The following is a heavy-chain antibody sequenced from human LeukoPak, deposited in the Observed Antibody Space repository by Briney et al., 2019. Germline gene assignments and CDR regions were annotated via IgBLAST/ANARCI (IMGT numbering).Heavy chain of an antibody. Sequence: GGSLKLSCAASGFTFSSYGMRWVRQAPGKGLEWVAVISYDGSNKYYADSVKGRFTISRDNSKNTLYLQMNSLRAEDTAVYYCAKDSEDSPYYYYYYMDVWGKGTTVTVSS. V-gene: IGHV3-30*18. J-gene: IGHJ6*03. CDR3: AKDSEDSPYYYYYYMDV. CDR1: GFTFSSYG. D-gene: IGHD2-15*01. CDR2: ISYDGSNK.